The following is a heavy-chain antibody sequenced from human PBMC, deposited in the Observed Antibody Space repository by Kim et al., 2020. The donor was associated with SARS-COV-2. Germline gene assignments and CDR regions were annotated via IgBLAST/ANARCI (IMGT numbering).Heavy chain of an antibody. V-gene: IGHV4-31*03. CDR3: ARMVAARPDYYYYYGMDV. J-gene: IGHJ6*02. CDR2: IYYSGST. CDR1: GGSISSGGYY. D-gene: IGHD6-6*01. Sequence: SETLSLTCTVSGGSISSGGYYWSWIRQHPGKGLEWIGYIYYSGSTYYNPSLKSRVTISVDTSKNQFSLKLSSVTAADTAVYYCARMVAARPDYYYYYGMDVWGQGTTVTVSS.